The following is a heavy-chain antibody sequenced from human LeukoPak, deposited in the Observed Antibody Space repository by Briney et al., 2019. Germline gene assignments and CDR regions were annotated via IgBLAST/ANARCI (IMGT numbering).Heavy chain of an antibody. V-gene: IGHV3-49*04. J-gene: IGHJ3*02. CDR3: TRSYDYYDSSGYSGYNDAFDI. Sequence: GGSLRLSCTASGFTFGDYAMSWVRQAPGKGLEWVGFIRSKAYGGTTEYAASVKGRFTISRDDSKSIAYLQMNNLKTEDTAVYYCTRSYDYYDSSGYSGYNDAFDIWGQGRKDNVSS. D-gene: IGHD3-22*01. CDR1: GFTFGDYA. CDR2: IRSKAYGGTT.